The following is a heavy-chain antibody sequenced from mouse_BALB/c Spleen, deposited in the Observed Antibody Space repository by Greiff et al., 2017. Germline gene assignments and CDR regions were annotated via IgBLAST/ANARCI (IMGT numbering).Heavy chain of an antibody. CDR1: GYTFTDYA. V-gene: IGHV1S137*01. J-gene: IGHJ4*01. D-gene: IGHD2-4*01. CDR2: ISTYYGDA. Sequence: VQLQQSGAELVRPGVSVKISCKGSGYTFTDYAMHWVKQSHAKSLEWIGVISTYYGDASYNQKFKGKATMTVDKSSSTAYMELARLTSEDSAIYYCARRRYDYDDGYAMDYWGQGTSVTVSS. CDR3: ARRRYDYDDGYAMDY.